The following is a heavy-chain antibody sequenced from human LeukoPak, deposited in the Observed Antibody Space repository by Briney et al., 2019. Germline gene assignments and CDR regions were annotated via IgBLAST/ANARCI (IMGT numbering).Heavy chain of an antibody. V-gene: IGHV3-7*01. CDR3: ARDLNWGDFDY. Sequence: GGSLRLSCAASGFSFTSSWMTWVRQAPGKGLEWVANISPDGSVKNHVASVKGRLTISRGNAKTTLYLQMNSLSAEDTAVYYCARDLNWGDFDYWGQGTLVTVSS. J-gene: IGHJ4*02. CDR1: GFSFTSSW. CDR2: ISPDGSVK. D-gene: IGHD7-27*01.